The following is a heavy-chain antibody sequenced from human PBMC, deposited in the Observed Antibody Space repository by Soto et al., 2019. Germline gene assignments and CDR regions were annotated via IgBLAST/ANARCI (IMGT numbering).Heavy chain of an antibody. D-gene: IGHD6-13*01. Sequence: VASVKVSCKASGYTFTSYGISWVRQAPGQGLEWMGWISAYNGNTNYAQKLQGRVTMTTDTSTSTAYMELRSLRSDDTAVYYCARDGWQQLTNYFDYWGQGTLVTVSS. J-gene: IGHJ4*02. V-gene: IGHV1-18*01. CDR3: ARDGWQQLTNYFDY. CDR2: ISAYNGNT. CDR1: GYTFTSYG.